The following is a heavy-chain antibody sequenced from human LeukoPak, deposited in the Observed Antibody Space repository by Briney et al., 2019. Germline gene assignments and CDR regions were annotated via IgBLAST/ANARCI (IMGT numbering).Heavy chain of an antibody. CDR2: ISSSSSYI. Sequence: GGSLRLSCAASGLTFSTYTMNWVRQAPGKGLEWASSISSSSSYIYYAESVKGRFTIARANAKNSLYLQMNSLRAEDTAVYYCARGADYHILTGYMDVWGKGTTVTVSS. J-gene: IGHJ6*03. D-gene: IGHD3-9*01. CDR3: ARGADYHILTGYMDV. CDR1: GLTFSTYT. V-gene: IGHV3-21*01.